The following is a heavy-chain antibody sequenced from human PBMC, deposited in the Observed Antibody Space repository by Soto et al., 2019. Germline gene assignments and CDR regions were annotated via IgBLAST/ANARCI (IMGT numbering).Heavy chain of an antibody. CDR2: ITVGSSHI. Sequence: TGGSLRLSCTGSGFHFSAYNINWVRQAPGKGLEWVSSITVGSSHIYQPNSMKGRFTISRDDAKNSVYLQIDSLRDEDTALYYCSRSPEVGVRWAYWGQGTLVTVSS. CDR1: GFHFSAYN. V-gene: IGHV3-21*01. J-gene: IGHJ4*02. CDR3: SRSPEVGVRWAY. D-gene: IGHD3-16*01.